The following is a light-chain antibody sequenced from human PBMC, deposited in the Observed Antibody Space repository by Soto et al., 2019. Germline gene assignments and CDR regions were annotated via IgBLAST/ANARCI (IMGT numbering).Light chain of an antibody. J-gene: IGKJ4*01. CDR1: QSISDY. V-gene: IGKV1-39*01. CDR3: QQSYSTPVT. Sequence: DLQMTQSPSSLSASVGDRVTITCRASQSISDYLSWYQQKPGKAPKLLIYAASGLQSGVPSRFSGSGYGTDFTLTISSLQPEDFATYYCQQSYSTPVTFGGGTKVEIK. CDR2: AAS.